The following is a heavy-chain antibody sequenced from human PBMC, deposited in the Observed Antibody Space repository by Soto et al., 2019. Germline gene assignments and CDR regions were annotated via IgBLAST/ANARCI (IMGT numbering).Heavy chain of an antibody. CDR2: IYFSGST. V-gene: IGHV4-4*07. J-gene: IGHJ4*02. Sequence: SETLSLTCTVSYGSISSYYWSWIRQPRGSGLEWIGRIYFSGSTNYNPSLKSRITISVDTSKNQFSRKLTSLTDADTAVYYCARASVSSSTDYFQLDYWGQGTLVTVSS. D-gene: IGHD2-2*01. CDR1: YGSISSYY. CDR3: ARASVSSSTDYFQLDY.